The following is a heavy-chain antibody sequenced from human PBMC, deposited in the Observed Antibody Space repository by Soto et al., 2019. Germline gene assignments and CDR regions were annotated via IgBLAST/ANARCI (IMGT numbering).Heavy chain of an antibody. CDR1: GFGLIDFP. CDR3: AKSFSSNWYDYFNS. CDR2: ISGSGSDT. V-gene: IGHV3-23*01. Sequence: EVDLLESGGGLVQPGGSLRLSCVASGFGLIDFPMSWVRQAPGKGLQWVSAISGSGSDTYYADSVKGRFTISRDTSKNTLYLQMNSLRAEDTALYYCAKSFSSNWYDYFNSWGQGSLVTVSS. J-gene: IGHJ4*02. D-gene: IGHD6-13*01.